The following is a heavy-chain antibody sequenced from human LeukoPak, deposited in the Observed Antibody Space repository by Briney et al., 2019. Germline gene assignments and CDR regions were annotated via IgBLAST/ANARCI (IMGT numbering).Heavy chain of an antibody. Sequence: ASVKVSCKTSGGTFISSAITWVRQAPGQGLEWMGRIIPALNITSYAQKFQGRVTITADTSTSTAYMELSSLRSEETAVYYCARDKGLTAPPPYGLDVWGQGTTVTVSS. J-gene: IGHJ6*02. CDR1: GGTFISSA. D-gene: IGHD5-18*01. V-gene: IGHV1-69*04. CDR2: IIPALNIT. CDR3: ARDKGLTAPPPYGLDV.